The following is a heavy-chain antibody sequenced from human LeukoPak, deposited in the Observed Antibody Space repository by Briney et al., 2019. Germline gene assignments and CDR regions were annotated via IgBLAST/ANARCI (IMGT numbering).Heavy chain of an antibody. V-gene: IGHV3-7*01. D-gene: IGHD4-17*01. CDR2: IKPDGSEK. CDR1: GFTFSSYW. J-gene: IGHJ3*01. CDR3: ARGDFNDYGDYVDAFEF. Sequence: GGSLRLSCAASGFTFSSYWMSWVRQAPGKGLKWVANIKPDGSEKYCVDSVKGRFTISRDNAKKSLYLQMNSLRAEDTAVYYCARGDFNDYGDYVDAFEFWGQGTMVTV.